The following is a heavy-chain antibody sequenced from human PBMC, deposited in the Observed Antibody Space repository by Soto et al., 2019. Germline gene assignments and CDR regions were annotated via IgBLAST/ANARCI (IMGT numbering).Heavy chain of an antibody. V-gene: IGHV5-10-1*01. D-gene: IGHD3-22*01. J-gene: IGHJ5*02. CDR2: IDPSDSYT. CDR1: GYSFTRYW. CDR3: ARHPYDSSGYYHNWFDP. Sequence: EVQLVQSGAEVKKPGESLRISCKGSGYSFTRYWIYWVRQMPGKGLERMGRIDPSDSYTNYSPSFQGHVTISADKSISTAYLQWSSLKASDTAMYYCARHPYDSSGYYHNWFDPWGQGTLVTVSS.